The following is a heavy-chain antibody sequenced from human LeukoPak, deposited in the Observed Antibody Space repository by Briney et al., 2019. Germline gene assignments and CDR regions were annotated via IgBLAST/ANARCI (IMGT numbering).Heavy chain of an antibody. V-gene: IGHV1-3*01. D-gene: IGHD3-10*01. CDR1: GYTFTSYA. Sequence: ASVKVSCKASGYTFTSYAMHWVRQAPGQRLEWMGWINAGNGNTKYSQEFQGRVTITRDTSASTAYMELSRLRSDDTAVYYCAREGTPYYYGSGSYKNWFDPWGQGTLVTVSS. J-gene: IGHJ5*02. CDR3: AREGTPYYYGSGSYKNWFDP. CDR2: INAGNGNT.